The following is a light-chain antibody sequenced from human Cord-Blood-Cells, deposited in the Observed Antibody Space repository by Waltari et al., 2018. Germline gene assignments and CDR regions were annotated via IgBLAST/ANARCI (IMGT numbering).Light chain of an antibody. J-gene: IGLJ2*01. V-gene: IGLV3-21*03. CDR3: QVWDSSSDVV. Sequence: SYVLTQPPSVSVAPGKTARITCGGNKIGSKSGHWYQQKPGQAPVLVVYDDSDRPSGIPERFSGSNSGNTATLTISRVEAGDEADYYCQVWDSSSDVVFGGGTKLTVL. CDR1: KIGSKS. CDR2: DDS.